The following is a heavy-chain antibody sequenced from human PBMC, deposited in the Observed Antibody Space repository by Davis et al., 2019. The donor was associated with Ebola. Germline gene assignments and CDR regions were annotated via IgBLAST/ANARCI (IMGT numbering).Heavy chain of an antibody. CDR1: GGTFSSYA. D-gene: IGHD5-18*01. J-gene: IGHJ4*02. Sequence: AASVKVSCKASGGTFSSYAISWVRQAPGQGLEWMGRILPILGATNYAQKFQGRVTITADKSTSTVYMELSSLRSEDTAVYYCARGILAEGLDSWGQGTLVTVSS. CDR2: ILPILGAT. V-gene: IGHV1-69*04. CDR3: ARGILAEGLDS.